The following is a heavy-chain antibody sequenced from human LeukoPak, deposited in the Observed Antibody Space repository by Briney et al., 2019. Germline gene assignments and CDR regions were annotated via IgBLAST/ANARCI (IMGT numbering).Heavy chain of an antibody. Sequence: PGGSLRLSCAASGFTFSDYYMSWIRQAPGKGLEWVSYISSSGSTIYYADSVKGRFTISRDNAKNSLYLQMNSLGAEDTAVYYCAREVVYDSSGYYSGDAFDIWGQGTMVTVSS. CDR2: ISSSGSTI. J-gene: IGHJ3*02. CDR1: GFTFSDYY. V-gene: IGHV3-11*01. CDR3: AREVVYDSSGYYSGDAFDI. D-gene: IGHD3-22*01.